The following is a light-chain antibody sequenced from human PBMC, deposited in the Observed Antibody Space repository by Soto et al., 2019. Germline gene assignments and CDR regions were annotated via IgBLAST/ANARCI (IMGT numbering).Light chain of an antibody. CDR2: QDT. V-gene: IGLV3-1*01. CDR1: KLGNKY. J-gene: IGLJ1*01. CDR3: QAWDSSTYV. Sequence: SYELTQPPSVSVSPGQIASISCSGNKLGNKYVSWYQKKPGQSPLLVIYQDTKRPSGIPERFSGSNSGNTATLSITGTQAMDEADYYCQAWDSSTYVFGTGTKLTVL.